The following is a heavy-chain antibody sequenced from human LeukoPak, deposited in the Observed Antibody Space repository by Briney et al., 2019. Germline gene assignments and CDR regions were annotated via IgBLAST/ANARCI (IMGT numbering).Heavy chain of an antibody. CDR2: IYHSGST. D-gene: IGHD6-19*01. J-gene: IGHJ4*02. CDR1: GGSISSGGYS. V-gene: IGHV4-30-2*03. CDR3: ARRESSGWFLDY. Sequence: SETLSLTCAVSGGSISSGGYSWSWIRQPPGKGLEWIGYIYHSGSTYYNPSLKSRVTISVDTSKNQFSLKLSSVTAADTAVYYCARRESSGWFLDYWGQGTLVTVSS.